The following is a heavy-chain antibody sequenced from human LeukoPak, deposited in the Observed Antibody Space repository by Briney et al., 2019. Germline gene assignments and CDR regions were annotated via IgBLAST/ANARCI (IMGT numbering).Heavy chain of an antibody. V-gene: IGHV4-34*01. D-gene: IGHD6-19*01. Sequence: PSETLSLTCAVYGGSFSGYYWSWIRQPPGKGLEWIGEINNSGSTNYNPSLKSRVTISVDTSKNQFSLKLSSVTAADTAVYYCARGRRGCRYWGQGTLVTVSS. CDR1: GGSFSGYY. J-gene: IGHJ4*02. CDR2: INNSGST. CDR3: ARGRRGCRY.